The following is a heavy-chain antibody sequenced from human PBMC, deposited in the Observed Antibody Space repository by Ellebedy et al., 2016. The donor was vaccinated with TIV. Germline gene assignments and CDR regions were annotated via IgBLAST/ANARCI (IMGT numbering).Heavy chain of an antibody. J-gene: IGHJ4*02. D-gene: IGHD3-10*01. CDR3: AKDGGLYGSGSYYNRFDY. Sequence: GGSLRLSCAASGFTFDDYAMHWVRHAPGKGLEWVSGINWNSGGIGYADSVKGRFTSSRANAKNSLYLQMNSLRAEDTALYYCAKDGGLYGSGSYYNRFDYWGQGTLVTVSS. CDR1: GFTFDDYA. V-gene: IGHV3-9*01. CDR2: INWNSGGI.